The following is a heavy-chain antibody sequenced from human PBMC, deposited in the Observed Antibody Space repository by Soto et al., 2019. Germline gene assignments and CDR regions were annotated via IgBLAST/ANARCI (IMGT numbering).Heavy chain of an antibody. CDR1: GFTFSNYA. V-gene: IGHV3-23*01. CDR2: LGVRST. CDR3: AKFHGSGTYYNFPDY. J-gene: IGHJ4*02. Sequence: EVQLLESGGGLVQPGGSLRLSCAASGFTFSNYAMSWVRQAPGMGLEWVSTLGVRSTYYADSVKGRFTISRDNSNNALYLQMNSLRVGDTAVYYCAKFHGSGTYYNFPDYWGQGTLVTVSS. D-gene: IGHD3-10*01.